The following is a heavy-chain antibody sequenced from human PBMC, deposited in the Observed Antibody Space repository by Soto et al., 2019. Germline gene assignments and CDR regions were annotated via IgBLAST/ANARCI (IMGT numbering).Heavy chain of an antibody. Sequence: PSETLSLTYSVSGGSISSYYGSWIRQPPGKGLEWIGYIYYSGNTNYNPSLKSRVTISVDTSKNQFSLKLSSVTAADTAVYYCARIIGEYDAFDYWGQGIVVTVSS. CDR1: GGSISSYY. V-gene: IGHV4-59*01. CDR2: IYYSGNT. D-gene: IGHD7-27*01. CDR3: ARIIGEYDAFDY. J-gene: IGHJ4*02.